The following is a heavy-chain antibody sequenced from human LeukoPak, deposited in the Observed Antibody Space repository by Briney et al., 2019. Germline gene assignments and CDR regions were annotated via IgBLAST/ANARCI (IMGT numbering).Heavy chain of an antibody. Sequence: GGSLRLSCVASGFTFSNYWMHWVRQAPGKGLVWVSRINTDGSSTSYADSVKGRFTISRDNAKNTLYLLMNSLRAEDTAVYYCARDLYWSTTSRYHGYWGQGTLVSVSS. CDR1: GFTFSNYW. CDR3: ARDLYWSTTSRYHGY. D-gene: IGHD2-2*01. V-gene: IGHV3-74*01. J-gene: IGHJ1*01. CDR2: INTDGSST.